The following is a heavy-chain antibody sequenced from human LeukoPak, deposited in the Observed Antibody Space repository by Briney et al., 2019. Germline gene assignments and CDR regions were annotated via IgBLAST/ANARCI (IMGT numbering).Heavy chain of an antibody. CDR3: ARAGYCSGGSCFRVYYFDS. CDR1: GGSVTGGTYY. V-gene: IGHV4-61*01. J-gene: IGHJ4*02. Sequence: PSETLSLTCTVSGGSVTGGTYYWSWIRQPPGKGLERIGYFYYSGSTNFNPSLKSRVTISVDTPKNQFSLKLSSVTAADTAVYYCARAGYCSGGSCFRVYYFDSWGQGALVTVSS. CDR2: FYYSGST. D-gene: IGHD2-15*01.